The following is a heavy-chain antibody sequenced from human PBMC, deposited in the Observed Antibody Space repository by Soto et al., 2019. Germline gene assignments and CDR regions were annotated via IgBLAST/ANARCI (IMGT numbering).Heavy chain of an antibody. CDR1: GFTFSTYG. V-gene: IGHV3-30*19. D-gene: IGHD2-15*01. J-gene: IGHJ3*02. CDR3: ARDFHIVVVVAASDAFDI. CDR2: ISYDGSNK. Sequence: PGGSLRLSCAASGFTFSTYGMHWVRQAPGKGLEWVAVISYDGSNKYYADSVKGRFTISRDNSKNTLYLQMNSLRAEDTAVYYCARDFHIVVVVAASDAFDIWGQGTIVTVSS.